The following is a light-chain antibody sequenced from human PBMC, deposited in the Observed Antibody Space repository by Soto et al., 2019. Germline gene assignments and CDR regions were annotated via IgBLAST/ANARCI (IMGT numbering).Light chain of an antibody. CDR1: SSDVGGYNY. Sequence: QSALTQPPSASGSPGQSVTISCTGTSSDVGGYNYVSWYQQHPGKAPKLMIYEVSKRPSGVPDRFSGSTSGNTASLTVSGLQAEDEADYYCSSYAGNRVVFGAGTKVTVL. J-gene: IGLJ2*01. V-gene: IGLV2-8*01. CDR3: SSYAGNRVV. CDR2: EVS.